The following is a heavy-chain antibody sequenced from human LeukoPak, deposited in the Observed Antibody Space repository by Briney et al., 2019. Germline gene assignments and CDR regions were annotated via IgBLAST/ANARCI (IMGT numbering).Heavy chain of an antibody. CDR2: ISGSGGST. CDR3: AKGPGSSTSCPLFDP. CDR1: GFTFSSYA. V-gene: IGHV3-23*01. D-gene: IGHD2-2*01. Sequence: PGGSLRLSCAASGFTFSSYAMNWVRQAPGKGLEWVSAISGSGGSTYYADSVKGRFTISRDNSKNTLYLQMNSLRAEDTAVYYCAKGPGSSTSCPLFDPWGQGTLVTVSS. J-gene: IGHJ5*02.